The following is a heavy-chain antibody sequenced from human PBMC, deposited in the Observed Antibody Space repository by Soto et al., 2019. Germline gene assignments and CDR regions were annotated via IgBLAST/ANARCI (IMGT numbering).Heavy chain of an antibody. D-gene: IGHD2-15*01. V-gene: IGHV1-69*13. Sequence: SVKVSCKASGGTFSSYAISWLRQSPGQGLEWMGGIIPIFGTANYAQKFQGRVTITADESTSTAYMELSSLRSEDTAVYYCARPARTSSYYYYGMDVWGQGTTVTVSS. CDR3: ARPARTSSYYYYGMDV. CDR1: GGTFSSYA. CDR2: IIPIFGTA. J-gene: IGHJ6*02.